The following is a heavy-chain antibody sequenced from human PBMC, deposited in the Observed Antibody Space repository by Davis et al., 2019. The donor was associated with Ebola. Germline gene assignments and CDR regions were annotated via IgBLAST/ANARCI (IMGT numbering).Heavy chain of an antibody. CDR2: ISYDGSNK. V-gene: IGHV3-30*03. CDR1: GFTFSSYG. J-gene: IGHJ5*02. Sequence: GGSLRLSCAASGFTFSSYGMHWVRQAPGKGLEWVAVISYDGSNKYYADSVKGRFTISRDNSKNTLYLQMNSLRAEDTAVYYCARGDYDILTGYYGWFDPWGQGTLVTVSS. D-gene: IGHD3-9*01. CDR3: ARGDYDILTGYYGWFDP.